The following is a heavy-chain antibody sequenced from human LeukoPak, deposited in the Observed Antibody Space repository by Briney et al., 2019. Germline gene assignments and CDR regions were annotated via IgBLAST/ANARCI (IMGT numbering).Heavy chain of an antibody. CDR1: GYNFTNYW. CDR2: IYPGDSET. D-gene: IGHD5-24*01. V-gene: IGHV5-51*01. CDR3: AGRADGYNYVGTDY. Sequence: GESLKISCKGSGYNFTNYWIAWVRQIPGKGLEWMGIIYPGDSETTYSPSFQGQVTISADKSISTAYLQRSSLKASDTAMYYGAGRADGYNYVGTDYWGQGTLVTVSS. J-gene: IGHJ4*02.